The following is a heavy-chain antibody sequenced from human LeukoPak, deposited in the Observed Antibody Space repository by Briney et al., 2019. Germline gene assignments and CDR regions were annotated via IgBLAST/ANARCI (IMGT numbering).Heavy chain of an antibody. V-gene: IGHV3-66*01. Sequence: GGSLRLSCAASGFTDSSNYMSWVRQAPGKGLEWVSVIYSGGSTYYSDSVKGRFTISRDNSKNTLYLQMNSLRAEDTAVYYCAKDGKTRNWNYFQAKPVYWGQGTLVTVSS. D-gene: IGHD1-7*01. CDR3: AKDGKTRNWNYFQAKPVY. CDR2: IYSGGST. CDR1: GFTDSSNY. J-gene: IGHJ4*02.